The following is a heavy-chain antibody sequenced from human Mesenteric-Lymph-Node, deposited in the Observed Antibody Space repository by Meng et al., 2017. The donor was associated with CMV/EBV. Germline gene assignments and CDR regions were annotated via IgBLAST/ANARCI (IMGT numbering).Heavy chain of an antibody. CDR2: IYSGGST. D-gene: IGHD2-2*01. J-gene: IGHJ4*02. Sequence: GGSLRLSCAASGFTVSSNYMSWVRQAPGKGLEWVSVIYSGGSTYYADSVKGRFTISRDNSKNTLYLQMNNVRAEDTAIYYCARTFCGSSSCHSFDYWGQGTLVTVSS. V-gene: IGHV3-53*01. CDR1: GFTVSSNY. CDR3: ARTFCGSSSCHSFDY.